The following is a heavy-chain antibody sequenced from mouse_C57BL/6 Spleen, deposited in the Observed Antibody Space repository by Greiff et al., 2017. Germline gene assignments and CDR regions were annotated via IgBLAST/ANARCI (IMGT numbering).Heavy chain of an antibody. CDR1: GFNIKDDY. Sequence: VQLQQSGAELVRPGASVKLSCTASGFNIKDDYMHWVKQRPEQGLEWIGWIDPENGDTEYASKFQGKATITADTSSNTAYLQLSSLTSEDTAVYYCTHNYYGSSPYAMDYWGQGTSVTVSS. CDR3: THNYYGSSPYAMDY. J-gene: IGHJ4*01. D-gene: IGHD1-1*01. CDR2: IDPENGDT. V-gene: IGHV14-4*01.